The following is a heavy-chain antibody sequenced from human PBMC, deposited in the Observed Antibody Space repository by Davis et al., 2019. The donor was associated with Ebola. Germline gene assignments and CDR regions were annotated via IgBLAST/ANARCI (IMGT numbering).Heavy chain of an antibody. CDR1: GFTFSSYA. V-gene: IGHV3-23*01. J-gene: IGHJ6*02. CDR3: AKELVLTASLLYYYYGMDV. Sequence: GESLKISCAASGFTFSSYAMSWVRQAPGKGLEWVSAISGSGGSPYYADPVKGRFTISRDNSKNTLYLQMNSLRAEEKAVYYCAKELVLTASLLYYYYGMDVWGQGTTVTVSS. D-gene: IGHD5-18*01. CDR2: ISGSGGSP.